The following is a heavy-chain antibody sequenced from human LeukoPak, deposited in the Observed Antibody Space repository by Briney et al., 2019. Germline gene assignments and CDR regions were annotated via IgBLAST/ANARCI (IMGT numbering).Heavy chain of an antibody. CDR3: ARDWEDIVVVPAAAPNSYYYGMDV. V-gene: IGHV1-69*01. Sequence: SVKVSCKASGGTFSSYAISWVRQAPGQGLEWMGGIIPIFGTANYAQKSQGRVTITADESTSTAYMELSSLRSEDTAVYYCARDWEDIVVVPAAAPNSYYYGMDVWGKGTTVTVSS. CDR2: IIPIFGTA. CDR1: GGTFSSYA. D-gene: IGHD2-2*01. J-gene: IGHJ6*04.